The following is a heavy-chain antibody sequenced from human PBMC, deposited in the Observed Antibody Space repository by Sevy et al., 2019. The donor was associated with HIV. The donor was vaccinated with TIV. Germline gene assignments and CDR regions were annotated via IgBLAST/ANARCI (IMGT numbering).Heavy chain of an antibody. CDR3: AQETVAGFDS. V-gene: IGHV3-7*01. D-gene: IGHD4-17*01. J-gene: IGHJ4*02. CDR2: ITSGGSGK. CDR1: GFTFSAYW. Sequence: GGSLRLSCAASGFTFSAYWMNWVRQAPGKGLEWVTNITSGGSGKNYVDSVEGRFTISRDNAKNSLYLQMNSLRVEDTAVYYCAQETVAGFDSWGQGTLVTVSS.